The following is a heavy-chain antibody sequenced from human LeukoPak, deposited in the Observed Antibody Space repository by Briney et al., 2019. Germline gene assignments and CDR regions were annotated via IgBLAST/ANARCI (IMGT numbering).Heavy chain of an antibody. Sequence: GGSLRLSCAASGFTFSSYEMNWVRQAPGKGPEWVSYISSSGSTIYYADSVKGRFTISRDNAKNSLYLQMNSLRAEDTAVYYCAELGITMIGGVWGKGTTVTVSS. D-gene: IGHD3-10*02. V-gene: IGHV3-48*03. CDR3: AELGITMIGGV. CDR1: GFTFSSYE. J-gene: IGHJ6*04. CDR2: ISSSGSTI.